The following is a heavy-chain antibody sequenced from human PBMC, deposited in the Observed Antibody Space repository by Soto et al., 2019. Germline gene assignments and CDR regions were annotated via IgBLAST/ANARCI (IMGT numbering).Heavy chain of an antibody. CDR1: GYTFTGYY. V-gene: IGHV1-2*02. J-gene: IGHJ5*02. CDR2: INPNSGGT. D-gene: IGHD6-6*01. Sequence: ASVKVSCKASGYTFTGYYMHWVRQAPGQGLEWMGWINPNSGGTNYAQKFQGRVTMTRDTSISTAYMELSRLRSDDTAVYYCAARAIAAFRFDPWGQGTLVTVSS. CDR3: AARAIAAFRFDP.